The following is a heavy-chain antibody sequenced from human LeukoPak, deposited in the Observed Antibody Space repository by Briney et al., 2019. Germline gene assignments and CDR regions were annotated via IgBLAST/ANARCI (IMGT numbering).Heavy chain of an antibody. J-gene: IGHJ3*02. V-gene: IGHV1-2*02. Sequence: ASVKVSCKASGYTFTCYYMHWVRQAPGQGLEWMGWINPNSGGTNYAQKFQGRVTMTTDTSTSTAYMELRSLRSDDTAVYYCARGLQENLAWLTAFSAFDIWGQGTMVTVSS. D-gene: IGHD6-19*01. CDR3: ARGLQENLAWLTAFSAFDI. CDR2: INPNSGGT. CDR1: GYTFTCYY.